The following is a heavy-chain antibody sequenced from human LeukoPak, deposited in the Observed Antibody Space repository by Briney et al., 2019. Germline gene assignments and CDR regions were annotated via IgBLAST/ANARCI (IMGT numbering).Heavy chain of an antibody. J-gene: IGHJ4*02. CDR2: ISDGGVT. CDR3: GGSGSYYTPSYY. Sequence: GGSLRLSCATSDFTVSDNCMSWVRQAPGRGLEWVSVISDGGVTYYADSVKGRFTISRDDSNDTLYLQMNSLRPEDTAVYYCGGSGSYYTPSYYWGQGTLVTVSS. CDR1: DFTVSDNC. V-gene: IGHV3-53*01. D-gene: IGHD3-10*01.